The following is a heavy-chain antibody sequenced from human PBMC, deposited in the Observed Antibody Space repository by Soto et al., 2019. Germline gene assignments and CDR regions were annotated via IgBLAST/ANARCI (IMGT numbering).Heavy chain of an antibody. Sequence: GASVKVSCKAAGYTFTSYDINWVRQATGQGLEWMGWMHPNSGNTGYAQKFQGRVTMTRNTSISTAYMELSSLRSEDTAVYYCAPGYRSSSFGFSPPVNDYWGQGTLVTVSS. CDR2: MHPNSGNT. CDR1: GYTFTSYD. CDR3: APGYRSSSFGFSPPVNDY. D-gene: IGHD6-6*01. J-gene: IGHJ4*02. V-gene: IGHV1-8*01.